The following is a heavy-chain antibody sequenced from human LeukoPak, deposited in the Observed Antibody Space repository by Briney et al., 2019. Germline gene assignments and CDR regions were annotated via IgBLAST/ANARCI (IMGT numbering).Heavy chain of an antibody. CDR3: ARHPNNNYDDTTTYTY. CDR1: GYSFTTYW. CDR2: IYPGDSDT. Sequence: GESLKISCKGSGYSFTTYWVGWVRQTPGKGLEWMAIIYPGDSDTRYSPSFQGQVTISADKSISTAYLQWSSLKASDTAMYYCARHPNNNYDDTTTYTYWGQGTLVTVSS. V-gene: IGHV5-51*01. J-gene: IGHJ4*02. D-gene: IGHD2/OR15-2a*01.